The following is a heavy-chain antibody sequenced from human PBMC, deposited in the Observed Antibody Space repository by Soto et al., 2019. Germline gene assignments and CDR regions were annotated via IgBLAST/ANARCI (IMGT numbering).Heavy chain of an antibody. Sequence: QVQMVQSGAEVKKPGASVKVSCKASGHTFTGHHMHWVRQAPGPGLEWMGLIDLDIGYTKYAQKFQGRVTSTSDTSITTAYMEVRGLRSDDTAVYYCALEPTGTACFDYWGQGTLVTVSS. CDR1: GHTFTGHH. CDR2: IDLDIGYT. J-gene: IGHJ4*02. CDR3: ALEPTGTACFDY. D-gene: IGHD2-21*02. V-gene: IGHV1-2*02.